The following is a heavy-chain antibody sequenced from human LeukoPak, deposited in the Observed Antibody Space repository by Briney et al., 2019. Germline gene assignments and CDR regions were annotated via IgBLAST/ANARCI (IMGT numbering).Heavy chain of an antibody. V-gene: IGHV3-30*02. J-gene: IGHJ3*02. Sequence: GGSLRLSCAASGFTFSSYGMHWVRQAPGKGLEWVAFIRYDGSNKYYADSVKGRFTISRDNSKNTLYLQMNSLRAEDTAVYYCAKTPYYYDSPDAFDIWGQGTKVTVSS. CDR3: AKTPYYYDSPDAFDI. D-gene: IGHD3-22*01. CDR1: GFTFSSYG. CDR2: IRYDGSNK.